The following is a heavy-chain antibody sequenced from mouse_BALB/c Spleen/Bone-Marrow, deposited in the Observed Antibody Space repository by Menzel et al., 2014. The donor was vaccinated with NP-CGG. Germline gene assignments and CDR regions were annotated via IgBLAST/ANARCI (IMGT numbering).Heavy chain of an antibody. CDR1: GIDFSRYW. D-gene: IGHD1-1*01. V-gene: IGHV4-1*02. Sequence: GIDFSRYWMSWVRQAPGKGLEWIGXINPDSSTINYTPSLKDKFIISRDNAKNTLYLQMSKVRSEDTALYYCASLYYYGYFDVWGAGTTVTVSS. CDR3: ASLYYYGYFDV. J-gene: IGHJ1*01. CDR2: INPDSSTI.